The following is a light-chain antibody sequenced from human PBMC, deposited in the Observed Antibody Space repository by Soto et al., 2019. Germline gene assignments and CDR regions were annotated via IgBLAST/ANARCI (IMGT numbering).Light chain of an antibody. V-gene: IGKV3-20*01. Sequence: EIVLTQYPGTLSLSPGERATLSCRASQSVSSSYLAWYQQKPGQAPRLLIYVASSRATGIPDRFRGSWSGTDFTLTISRLEPEAFAFYYCQQYGSSPITFGQGTRLEIK. CDR3: QQYGSSPIT. CDR1: QSVSSSY. CDR2: VAS. J-gene: IGKJ5*01.